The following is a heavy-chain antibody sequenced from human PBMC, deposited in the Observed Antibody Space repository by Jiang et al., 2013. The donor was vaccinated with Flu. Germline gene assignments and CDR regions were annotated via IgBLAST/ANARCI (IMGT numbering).Heavy chain of an antibody. Sequence: QLLESGGGVVQPGRSLRLSCAASGFTFSSYAMHWDRQAPGKGLEWMAVISYDGSINTYADSVKGRFTISRDNSKNTLYLQMNSLRAEDTAVYYCARGLRGMGYGDYALTMDVWGKGTTVTVSS. CDR1: GFTFSSYA. V-gene: IGHV3-30-3*01. J-gene: IGHJ6*03. CDR2: ISYDGSIN. CDR3: ARGLRGMGYGDYALTMDV. D-gene: IGHD4-17*01.